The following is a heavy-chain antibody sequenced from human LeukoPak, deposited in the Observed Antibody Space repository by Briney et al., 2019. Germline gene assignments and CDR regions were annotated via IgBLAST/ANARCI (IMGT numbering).Heavy chain of an antibody. CDR3: ASLAFDYYGSGSHDY. Sequence: GGSLRLSCAASGFTFSSYGMHWVRQAPGKGLEWVAFIRYDGSNKYYADSVKGRFTISRDNSKNTLYLQMNSLRSEDTAVYYCASLAFDYYGSGSHDYWGQGTLVTVSS. D-gene: IGHD3-10*01. V-gene: IGHV3-30*02. CDR1: GFTFSSYG. CDR2: IRYDGSNK. J-gene: IGHJ4*02.